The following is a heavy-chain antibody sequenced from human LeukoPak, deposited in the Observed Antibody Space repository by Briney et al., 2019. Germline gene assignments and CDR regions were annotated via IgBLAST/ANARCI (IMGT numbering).Heavy chain of an antibody. J-gene: IGHJ4*02. V-gene: IGHV3-38-3*01. Sequence: GGSLRLSCAASGFTVSSNEMSWVRQAPGKGLEWVSSISGGSTYYADSRKGRFTISRDNSKNTLYLQMNSLRAEDTAVYYCAKDGSSWSGSYYDYWGQGTLVTVSS. CDR1: GFTVSSNE. D-gene: IGHD3-10*01. CDR2: ISGGST. CDR3: AKDGSSWSGSYYDY.